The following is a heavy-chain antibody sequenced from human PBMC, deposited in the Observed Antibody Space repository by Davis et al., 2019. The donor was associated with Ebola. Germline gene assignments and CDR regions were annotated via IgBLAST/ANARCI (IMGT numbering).Heavy chain of an antibody. Sequence: GESLKIPCAASRFPFNIFYMHWVRHAPGRGLEWVAFVRSHGSDDHYADSVKGRFTISRDNSKNTLYLQMNSLRPEDTAVYYCARDSDDYCFDYWGQGTLVTVSS. V-gene: IGHV3-30*02. J-gene: IGHJ4*02. CDR2: VRSHGSDD. CDR3: ARDSDDYCFDY. D-gene: IGHD2-21*02. CDR1: RFPFNIFY.